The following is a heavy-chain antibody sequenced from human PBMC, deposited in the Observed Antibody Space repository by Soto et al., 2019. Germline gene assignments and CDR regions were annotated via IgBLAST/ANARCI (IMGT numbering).Heavy chain of an antibody. CDR1: GGSISSYY. J-gene: IGHJ5*02. Sequence: QVQLQESGPGLVKPSETLSLTCTVSGGSISSYYWSWIRQPAGKGLEWIGRIYTSGSTNYNPSLKSRVTMSVDTSKTQFSLKLSSVTAADTAVYYCARDLSRWELLPWFDPWGQGTLVTVSS. CDR2: IYTSGST. D-gene: IGHD1-26*01. V-gene: IGHV4-4*07. CDR3: ARDLSRWELLPWFDP.